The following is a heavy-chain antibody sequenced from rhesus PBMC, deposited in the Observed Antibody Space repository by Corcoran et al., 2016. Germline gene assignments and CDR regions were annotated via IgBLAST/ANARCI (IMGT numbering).Heavy chain of an antibody. CDR1: GYSISSGYG. V-gene: IGHV4-122*02. J-gene: IGHJ1*01. CDR2: ISYIGST. Sequence: QLQLQESGPGLVKPSETLSLTCAVSGYSISSGYGWSWIRQPPGKGLEWIGYISYIGSTSSNPSLKSRVTISRDTAKNQFSLNLSSVTAADTAVYYCARDQDSSGWYGSEYFEFWGQGALVTVSS. D-gene: IGHD6-31*01. CDR3: ARDQDSSGWYGSEYFEF.